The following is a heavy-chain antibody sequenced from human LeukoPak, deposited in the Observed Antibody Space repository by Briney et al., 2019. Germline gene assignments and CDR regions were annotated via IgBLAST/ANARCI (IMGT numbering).Heavy chain of an antibody. CDR1: GFTVSSNY. CDR2: IYSDGTT. J-gene: IGHJ4*02. Sequence: GGSLRLSCAASGFTVSSNYMSWVRQAPGKGLEWVSVIYSDGTTYNADSAKGRFTISRDNSKNILYLQINSLRAEDTAVYYCARGIAAAGTGLFNWGQGTLLTVSS. V-gene: IGHV3-53*01. D-gene: IGHD6-13*01. CDR3: ARGIAAAGTGLFN.